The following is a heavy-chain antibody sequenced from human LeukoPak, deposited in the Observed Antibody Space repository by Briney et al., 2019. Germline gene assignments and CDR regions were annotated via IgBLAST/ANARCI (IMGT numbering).Heavy chain of an antibody. Sequence: GGSLRLSCAASGFTFSSYAMNWVRQAPGKGLVWVSRIDRDGSRINYADSVKGRFTISRDNGKNTLFLQMNSLRAEDAAVYYCVRGNDYGGPHYWGQGTLVTVSS. CDR3: VRGNDYGGPHY. V-gene: IGHV3-74*01. CDR1: GFTFSSYA. D-gene: IGHD4-23*01. J-gene: IGHJ4*02. CDR2: IDRDGSRI.